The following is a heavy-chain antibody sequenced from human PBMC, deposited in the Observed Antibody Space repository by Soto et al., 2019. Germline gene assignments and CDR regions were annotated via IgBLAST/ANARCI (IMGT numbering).Heavy chain of an antibody. J-gene: IGHJ5*01. CDR2: IYYTGNT. CDR1: GDSISPYC. D-gene: IGHD1-26*01. CDR3: ARAWDLVEEERNWFEP. Sequence: QVQLQASGPGLVRPSETLSLTCTVSGDSISPYCWSWIRQPPGKGLEWIGYIYYTGNTNYNPSLRGRVTISLDTSKKQFSLKLSSVTAADTAVYYCARAWDLVEEERNWFEPWGQGTLVTVSS. V-gene: IGHV4-59*01.